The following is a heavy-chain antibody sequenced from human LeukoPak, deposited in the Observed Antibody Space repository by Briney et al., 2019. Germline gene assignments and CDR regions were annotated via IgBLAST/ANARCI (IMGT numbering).Heavy chain of an antibody. J-gene: IGHJ4*02. CDR3: ARGSGAAAGAFDY. CDR1: GFTFRSYG. V-gene: IGHV3-33*01. D-gene: IGHD6-13*01. Sequence: AGRSLRLSCAASGFTFRSYGMHWVCQAPGKGREWVASVWYDGKNKYYADSVKGRFTVSRDNSRDTVSLQLNIFRAEDAAVYYCARGSGAAAGAFDYWGQGTLVTVPS. CDR2: VWYDGKNK.